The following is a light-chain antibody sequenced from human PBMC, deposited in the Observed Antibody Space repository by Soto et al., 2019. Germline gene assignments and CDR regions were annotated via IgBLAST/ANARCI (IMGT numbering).Light chain of an antibody. J-gene: IGKJ1*01. V-gene: IGKV3-15*01. Sequence: EIVMTQSPATLSVSPGETATLSCRASQSVNSNLAWYQQKPGQAPRLLISDASTRAAGLPARFSGSGSGTEFTLTFSILQSEDFAVYFCQQSNNWPKTFGQGTKVDIK. CDR3: QQSNNWPKT. CDR2: DAS. CDR1: QSVNSN.